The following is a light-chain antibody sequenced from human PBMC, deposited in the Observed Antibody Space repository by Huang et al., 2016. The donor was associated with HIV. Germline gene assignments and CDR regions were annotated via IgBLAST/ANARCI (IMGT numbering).Light chain of an antibody. J-gene: IGKJ4*01. Sequence: EIVLTQSPATLSLSPGERATLSCMASQSISTYLAWYQHRPGQSPRLLIDDASKRAGGVPTRFSGRGCGTDFTLTISILEPEDFAVYFCQQRSEWLTFGGGTRVDI. CDR2: DAS. CDR3: QQRSEWLT. V-gene: IGKV3-11*01. CDR1: QSISTY.